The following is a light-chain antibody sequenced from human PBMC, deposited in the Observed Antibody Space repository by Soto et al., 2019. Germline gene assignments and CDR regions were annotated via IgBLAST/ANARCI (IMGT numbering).Light chain of an antibody. CDR1: QDISTY. V-gene: IGKV1-9*01. CDR3: QHLSPYTLLT. J-gene: IGKJ4*01. Sequence: QLTQSPSSLSASVGDRVTITCRASQDISTYLAWYQQKPGKATTLLIYATYTLQSGVPYRFSGGGFGTDFTLTINSLQPEDFATYYCQHLSPYTLLTFGGGTKVEI. CDR2: ATY.